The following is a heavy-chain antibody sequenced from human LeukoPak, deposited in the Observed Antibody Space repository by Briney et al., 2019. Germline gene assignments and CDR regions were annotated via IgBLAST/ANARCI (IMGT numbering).Heavy chain of an antibody. D-gene: IGHD4-17*01. J-gene: IGHJ4*02. Sequence: GGSLRLSCAASGFTFSSYAMSWVRQAPGKGLEWVSAISASGGNTYYADSVKGRFTISRDSSKNTLYLQMDSLRAEDTAIYYCAKDLRGATVTTKGDYWGQGTLVTVSS. CDR3: AKDLRGATVTTKGDY. V-gene: IGHV3-23*01. CDR2: ISASGGNT. CDR1: GFTFSSYA.